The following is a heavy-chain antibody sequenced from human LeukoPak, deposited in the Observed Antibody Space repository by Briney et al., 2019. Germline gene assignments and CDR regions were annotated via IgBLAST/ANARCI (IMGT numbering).Heavy chain of an antibody. CDR3: ASTPPVLAAIGPTYYYMDV. CDR2: FDPEDGKT. D-gene: IGHD2-2*01. J-gene: IGHJ6*03. V-gene: IGHV1-24*01. CDR1: GYTLAELS. Sequence: ASVKVSCKVSGYTLAELSMHWVRQARGKGLEWMGGFDPEDGKTIYAQKFQGRVTMTEDTSTDTAYMELSSLKSEDTAVYYCASTPPVLAAIGPTYYYMDVWGKGTTVTVSS.